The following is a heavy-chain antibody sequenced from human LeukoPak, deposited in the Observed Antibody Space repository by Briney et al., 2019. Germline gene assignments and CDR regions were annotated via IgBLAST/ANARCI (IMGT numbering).Heavy chain of an antibody. V-gene: IGHV4-39*01. CDR2: IYYSGST. CDR3: ARLMGSLGPARQDY. D-gene: IGHD2-8*01. Sequence: PSETLSLTCTVSGGSISSSSYYWGWIRQPPGKGLEWIGSIYYSGSTYYNPSLKSRVTISVDTSKNQFSLKLSSVTAADTAVYYCARLMGSLGPARQDYWGQGTLVTVSS. J-gene: IGHJ4*02. CDR1: GGSISSSSYY.